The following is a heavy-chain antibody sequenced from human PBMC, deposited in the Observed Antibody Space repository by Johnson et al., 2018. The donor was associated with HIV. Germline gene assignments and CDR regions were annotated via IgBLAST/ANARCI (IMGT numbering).Heavy chain of an antibody. D-gene: IGHD6-13*01. V-gene: IGHV3-20*04. CDR3: AKDRLRIAAAGGGAFDI. CDR2: INWNGAST. J-gene: IGHJ3*02. Sequence: VQLVESGGGVVRPGGSLRLSCAASGFTFDDYGMRWVRQAPGKGPEWVSAINWNGASTGYADSVQCRFTISIDNSKNPLYLQMNSLRAEDTAVYYCAKDRLRIAAAGGGAFDIWGQGTMVTVSS. CDR1: GFTFDDYG.